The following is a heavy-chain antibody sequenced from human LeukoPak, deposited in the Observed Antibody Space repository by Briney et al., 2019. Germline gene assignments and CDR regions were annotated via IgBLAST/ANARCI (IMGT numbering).Heavy chain of an antibody. CDR1: GFTFNTYA. Sequence: GGSLRLSCAASGFTFNTYAMTWVRQGPGKGLEWVLYIGGGGSPIYYAASVRGRLTISRDNAKNSLYLQMNSLRAEDTAVYYCARVRDRYNYHFDHWGQGTLVTVSS. CDR2: IGGGGSPI. J-gene: IGHJ4*02. D-gene: IGHD1-14*01. V-gene: IGHV3-48*04. CDR3: ARVRDRYNYHFDH.